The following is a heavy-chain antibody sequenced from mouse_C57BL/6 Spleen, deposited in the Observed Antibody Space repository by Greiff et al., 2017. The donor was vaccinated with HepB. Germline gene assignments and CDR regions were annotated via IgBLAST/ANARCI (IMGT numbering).Heavy chain of an antibody. Sequence: DVKLVESGGGLVKPGGSLKLSCAASGFTFSSYTMSWVRQTPEKRLEWVATISGGGGNTYYPDSVKGRFTISRDNAKNTLYLQMSSLRSEDTALYYCARHKGDSNFDYYAMDYWGQGTSVTVSS. CDR1: GFTFSSYT. CDR2: ISGGGGNT. CDR3: ARHKGDSNFDYYAMDY. D-gene: IGHD2-5*01. V-gene: IGHV5-9*01. J-gene: IGHJ4*01.